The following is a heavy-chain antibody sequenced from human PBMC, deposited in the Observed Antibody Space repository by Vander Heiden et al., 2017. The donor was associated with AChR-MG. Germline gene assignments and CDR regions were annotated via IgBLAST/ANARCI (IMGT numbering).Heavy chain of an antibody. CDR2: IYYSGST. CDR1: GGSVSRGSYY. D-gene: IGHD2-15*01. J-gene: IGHJ5*02. CDR3: ARDVEDGGRVNWFDP. V-gene: IGHV4-61*01. Sequence: QVQLQESGPGLVKPSETLSLTCTVSGGSVSRGSYYWSWIRQPPGKGLEWIGYIYYSGSTNYNPSLKSRVTISVDTSKNQFSLKLSSVTAADTAVYYCARDVEDGGRVNWFDPWGQGTLVTVSS.